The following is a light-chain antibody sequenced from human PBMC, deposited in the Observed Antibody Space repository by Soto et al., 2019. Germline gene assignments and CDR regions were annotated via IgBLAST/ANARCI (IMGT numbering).Light chain of an antibody. Sequence: QSALTQSRSVSGSPGQSVTISCSGSSSDIGIYNYVSWYQHHPGKVPKVLIYDVNKRPSGVPDRFSGSKSGNTASLTISGLQADDEADDYCCSSAGRYTMVFGGGTKLTVL. V-gene: IGLV2-11*01. CDR1: SSDIGIYNY. J-gene: IGLJ2*01. CDR2: DVN. CDR3: CSSAGRYTMV.